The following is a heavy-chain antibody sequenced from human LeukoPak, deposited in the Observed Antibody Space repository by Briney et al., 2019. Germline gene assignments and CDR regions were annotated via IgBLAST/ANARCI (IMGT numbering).Heavy chain of an antibody. Sequence: GGSLRLSCTASGFSFSRYSMNWVRQAPGKGLEWISYISSDGSTIYYADSVKGRFTISRDNARNSLYLQMNSLRAEDTAVYYCARVRGSSGPTWGQGTLVTASS. V-gene: IGHV3-48*01. J-gene: IGHJ5*02. CDR1: GFSFSRYS. CDR2: ISSDGSTI. D-gene: IGHD3-22*01. CDR3: ARVRGSSGPT.